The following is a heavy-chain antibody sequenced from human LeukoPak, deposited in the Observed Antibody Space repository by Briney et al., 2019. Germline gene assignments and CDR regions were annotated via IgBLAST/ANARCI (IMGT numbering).Heavy chain of an antibody. CDR3: ARHASGWYTD. D-gene: IGHD6-19*01. Sequence: SETLSLTCAVSGGSISTSDYYWGWIRQPPGKGLEWIGSIYYSGSPYYNPFLKSRLTISGDTSKNQFSLKLSSVTTAATAVYYCARHASGWYTDWGQGTLVTVSS. V-gene: IGHV4-39*01. J-gene: IGHJ4*02. CDR1: GGSISTSDYY. CDR2: IYYSGSP.